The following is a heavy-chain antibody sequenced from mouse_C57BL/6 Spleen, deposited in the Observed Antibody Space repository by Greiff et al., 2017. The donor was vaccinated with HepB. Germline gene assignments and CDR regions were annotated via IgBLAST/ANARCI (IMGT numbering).Heavy chain of an antibody. CDR3: AREAGSGYFDV. D-gene: IGHD1-1*01. CDR1: GYAFSSSW. Sequence: VQLQQSGPELVKPGASVKISCKASGYAFSSSWMNWVKQRPGKGLEWIGRIYPGDGDTNYNGKFKGKATLTADKSSSTAYMQLSSLTSADSAVYFCAREAGSGYFDVWGTGTTVTVSS. V-gene: IGHV1-82*01. CDR2: IYPGDGDT. J-gene: IGHJ1*03.